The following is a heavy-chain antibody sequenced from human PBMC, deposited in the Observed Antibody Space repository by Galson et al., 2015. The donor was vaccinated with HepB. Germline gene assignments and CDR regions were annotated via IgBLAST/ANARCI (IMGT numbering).Heavy chain of an antibody. D-gene: IGHD6-19*01. V-gene: IGHV3-30*04. CDR2: ISYDESNK. Sequence: SLRLSCAASGFTFSSYAMHWVRQAPGKGLEWVTLISYDESNKYYADSVKGRFTISRDNSQNTLFLQMNSLRAEDTAVYYCVRAVIAVAVHFDYWGQGTLVTVSS. J-gene: IGHJ4*02. CDR1: GFTFSSYA. CDR3: VRAVIAVAVHFDY.